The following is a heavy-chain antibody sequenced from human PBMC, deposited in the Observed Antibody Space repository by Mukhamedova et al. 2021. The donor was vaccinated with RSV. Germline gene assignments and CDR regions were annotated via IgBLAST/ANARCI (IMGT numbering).Heavy chain of an antibody. Sequence: EYMGLIYPDDFDTTYSPSFQGQVTISADKSISTAYLQWDNLKASDTAMYYCARIDFAWVIGKATLKSGMDVWGQGTTVTVS. CDR3: ARIDFAWVIGKATLKSGMDV. V-gene: IGHV5-51*01. CDR2: IYPDDFDT. D-gene: IGHD2-21*01. J-gene: IGHJ6*02.